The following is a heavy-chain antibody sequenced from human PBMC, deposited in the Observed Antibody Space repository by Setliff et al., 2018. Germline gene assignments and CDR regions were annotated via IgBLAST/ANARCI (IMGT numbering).Heavy chain of an antibody. CDR3: ARGKDYGMDV. CDR2: INQSGNT. D-gene: IGHD2-15*01. CDR1: GGSFSGYY. V-gene: IGHV4-34*01. J-gene: IGHJ6*02. Sequence: PSETLSLTCTVYGGSFSGYYWSWIRQPPGMGLEWIGEINQSGNTNYNPSLKSRVTISVDKSKNQFSLKLSSVTAADTAVYYCARGKDYGMDVWGQGTTVTVSS.